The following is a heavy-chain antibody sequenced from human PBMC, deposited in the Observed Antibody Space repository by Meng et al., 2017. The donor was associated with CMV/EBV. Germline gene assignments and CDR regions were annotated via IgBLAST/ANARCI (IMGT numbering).Heavy chain of an antibody. V-gene: IGHV3-11*01. D-gene: IGHD1-26*01. CDR2: ISSSGSTI. Sequence: GESLKISCAASGFTFSDYYMSWIRQAPGKGLEWVSYISSSGSTIYYADSVKGRFTISRDNAKNSLYLQMNSLRAEDSAVYYCARDLTGSYSAWGQGTLVTVSS. CDR1: GFTFSDYY. CDR3: ARDLTGSYSA. J-gene: IGHJ4*02.